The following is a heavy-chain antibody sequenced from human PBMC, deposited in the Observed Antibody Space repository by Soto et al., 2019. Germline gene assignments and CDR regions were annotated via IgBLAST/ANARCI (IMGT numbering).Heavy chain of an antibody. V-gene: IGHV6-1*01. CDR1: GDSVSSNSAA. J-gene: IGHJ6*02. CDR2: TYYRSKWYN. CDR3: ARDQRAARFYYFGMDV. Sequence: SQTLSLTCAISGDSVSSNSAAWNWIRQSPSRGLEWLGRTYYRSKWYNDYAVSVKSRITINPYTSKNQFSLQLNSVTPEDTAVYYCARDQRAARFYYFGMDVWGQGTTVTVSS. D-gene: IGHD6-6*01.